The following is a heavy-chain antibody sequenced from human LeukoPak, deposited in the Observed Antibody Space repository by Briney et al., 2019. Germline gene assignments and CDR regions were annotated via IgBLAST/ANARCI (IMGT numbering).Heavy chain of an antibody. CDR2: ISSSSSYI. J-gene: IGHJ5*02. D-gene: IGHD3-10*01. CDR3: ARGPPYYYGSGSYYLPEWFDP. V-gene: IGHV3-21*01. CDR1: GFTFSSYS. Sequence: PGGSLRLSCAASGFTFSSYSMNWVRQAPGKGLEWVSSISSSSSYIYYADSVKGRFTISRDNAKNSLYLQMNSLRAEDTAVYYCARGPPYYYGSGSYYLPEWFDPWGQGTLVTVSS.